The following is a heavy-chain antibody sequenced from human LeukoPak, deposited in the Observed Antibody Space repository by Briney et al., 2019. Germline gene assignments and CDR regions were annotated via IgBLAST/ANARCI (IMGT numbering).Heavy chain of an antibody. V-gene: IGHV3-33*01. J-gene: IGHJ6*02. D-gene: IGHD3-10*01. Sequence: GRSLRLSCAASGSTFSSYGKHWVRQAPGKWLEWVAVIWYDGSNKYYADSVKGRFTISRDNSKNTLYLQMNSLRAEDTAVYYSAREPSDGNRGSGSLTYGMDVWGQGTTVTVSS. CDR2: IWYDGSNK. CDR3: AREPSDGNRGSGSLTYGMDV. CDR1: GSTFSSYG.